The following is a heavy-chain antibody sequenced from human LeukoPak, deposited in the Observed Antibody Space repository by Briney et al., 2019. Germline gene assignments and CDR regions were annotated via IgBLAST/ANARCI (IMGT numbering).Heavy chain of an antibody. D-gene: IGHD4-17*01. CDR3: ARFDLTVTTFE. Sequence: SETLPLTCAVYGGSFSGYYWSWIRQPPGKGLEWIGEINHSGSTNYNPSLKSRVTISVDTSKNQFSLKPSSVTAADTAVYYCARFDLTVTTFEWGQGTLVTVSS. CDR2: INHSGST. V-gene: IGHV4-34*01. CDR1: GGSFSGYY. J-gene: IGHJ4*02.